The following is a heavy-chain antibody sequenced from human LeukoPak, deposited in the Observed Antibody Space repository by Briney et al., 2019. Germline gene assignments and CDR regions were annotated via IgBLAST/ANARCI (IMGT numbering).Heavy chain of an antibody. CDR1: GGSISSSNW. V-gene: IGHV4-4*02. CDR2: IYHSGST. D-gene: IGHD6-13*01. J-gene: IGHJ4*02. CDR3: ARDSRPSLYSSSWFDY. Sequence: SGTLSLTCAVSGGSISSSNWWSWVRPPPGKGLEWIGEIYHSGSTNYNPSLKSRVTISVDKSKNQFSLKLSSVTAADTAVYYCARDSRPSLYSSSWFDYWGQGTLVTVSS.